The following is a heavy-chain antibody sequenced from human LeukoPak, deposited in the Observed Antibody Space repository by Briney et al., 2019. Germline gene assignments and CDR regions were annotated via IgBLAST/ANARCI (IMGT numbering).Heavy chain of an antibody. Sequence: PSQTLSLTCTVSGGSFSSGDYYWRWIRQPPGTGLEWIGYIYYSGSAYYNPSLKSRVSISVDTSKNQFSLKLSSVTAADTAVYFCARAGFGIDYWGQGTLVTVSS. CDR1: GGSFSSGDYY. CDR2: IYYSGSA. J-gene: IGHJ4*02. D-gene: IGHD3-10*01. V-gene: IGHV4-30-4*08. CDR3: ARAGFGIDY.